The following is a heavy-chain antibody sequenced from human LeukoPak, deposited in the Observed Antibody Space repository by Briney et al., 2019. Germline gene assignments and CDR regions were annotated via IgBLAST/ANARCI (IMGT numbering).Heavy chain of an antibody. D-gene: IGHD2-15*01. Sequence: SVKVSCKASGGTFSSYAISWVRQAPGQGLEWMGRIIPILVIANYAQKFPGRVTITADKSTSTAYMELSSLRSEDTAVYYCASAYCSGGSCYVNWFDPWGQGTLVTVSS. CDR1: GGTFSSYA. CDR3: ASAYCSGGSCYVNWFDP. CDR2: IIPILVIA. J-gene: IGHJ5*02. V-gene: IGHV1-69*04.